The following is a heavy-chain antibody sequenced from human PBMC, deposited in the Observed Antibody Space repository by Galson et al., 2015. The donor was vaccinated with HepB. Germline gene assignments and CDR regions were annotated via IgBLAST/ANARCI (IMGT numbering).Heavy chain of an antibody. Sequence: SVKVSCKASGGTFSSYAISWVRQAPGQGLEWMGGIIPIFGTANYAQKFQGRVTITADESTSTAYMELSSLRSEDTAVYYCARGAMVAPPHDSSGYPLLDYYYGMDVWGQWTTVTVSS. CDR1: GGTFSSYA. D-gene: IGHD3-22*01. CDR2: IIPIFGTA. J-gene: IGHJ6*02. CDR3: ARGAMVAPPHDSSGYPLLDYYYGMDV. V-gene: IGHV1-69*13.